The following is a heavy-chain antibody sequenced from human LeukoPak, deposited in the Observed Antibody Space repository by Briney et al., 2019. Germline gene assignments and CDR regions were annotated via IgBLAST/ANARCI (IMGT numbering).Heavy chain of an antibody. CDR3: ARAGYSSSWSYYYYYGMDV. CDR2: MNPNSGNT. Sequence: ASVKVSCKASGYTFTSYDINWVRQATGQGLEWMGWMNPNSGNTGYAQKFQGRVTMTRNTSISTAYMELSSLRSEDTAVYYCARAGYSSSWSYYYYYGMDVWGQGTTVTVSS. J-gene: IGHJ6*02. CDR1: GYTFTSYD. V-gene: IGHV1-8*01. D-gene: IGHD6-13*01.